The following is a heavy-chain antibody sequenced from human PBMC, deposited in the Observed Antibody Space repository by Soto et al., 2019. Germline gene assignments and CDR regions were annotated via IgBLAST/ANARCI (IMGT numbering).Heavy chain of an antibody. CDR2: ISGSGGST. Sequence: GGSLRLSCAVSGFIFSSYAMSWXRPAPGKGLEWVSGISGSGGSTSYEDSVKGRFTISRDNSKNTLYLQMNSLRADDTAVYYCARFPIHSSNWYVQFDYWGQGTLVTAPQ. CDR1: GFIFSSYA. V-gene: IGHV3-23*01. CDR3: ARFPIHSSNWYVQFDY. D-gene: IGHD6-13*01. J-gene: IGHJ4*02.